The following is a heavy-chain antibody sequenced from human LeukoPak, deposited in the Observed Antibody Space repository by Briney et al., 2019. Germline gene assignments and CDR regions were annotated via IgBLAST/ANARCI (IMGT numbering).Heavy chain of an antibody. J-gene: IGHJ6*03. Sequence: GASVKVSCKASGGTFSSYAISWVRQAPGQGLEWMGGIIPIFGTANYAQKFQGRVTITADKSTSTAYMELSSLRSEDTAVYYCARGLRDGHRYYYMDVWGKGTTVTVSS. CDR3: ARGLRDGHRYYYMDV. V-gene: IGHV1-69*06. D-gene: IGHD5-24*01. CDR2: IIPIFGTA. CDR1: GGTFSSYA.